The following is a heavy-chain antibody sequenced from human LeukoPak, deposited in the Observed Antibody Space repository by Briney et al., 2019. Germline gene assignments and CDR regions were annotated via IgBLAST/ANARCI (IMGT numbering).Heavy chain of an antibody. J-gene: IGHJ3*02. CDR2: IYHSGST. CDR3: AGRYLSDGYNSDAFDI. V-gene: IGHV4-4*02. CDR1: GGSISSSNW. D-gene: IGHD5-24*01. Sequence: SETLSLTCAVSGGSISSSNWWSWVRQPPGKGLEWIGEIYHSGSTNYNPSLKSRVTISVDKSKNQFSLKLSSVTAADTAVYYCAGRYLSDGYNSDAFDIWGQGTMVTVSS.